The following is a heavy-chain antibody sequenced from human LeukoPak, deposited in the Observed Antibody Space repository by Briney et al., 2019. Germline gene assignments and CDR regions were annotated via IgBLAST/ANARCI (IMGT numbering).Heavy chain of an antibody. CDR3: ARVDYRDYVSFDY. D-gene: IGHD4-17*01. CDR2: MNPNSGGT. J-gene: IGHJ4*02. Sequence: AGVTVSCKAAEYTLTGHHIHWVRQAPGQGLEWMGWMNPNSGGTNYAQEFQGRVTMTTDTSISTAYMELSRLTSDDTAVYYCARVDYRDYVSFDYWGQGTL. CDR1: EYTLTGHH. V-gene: IGHV1-2*02.